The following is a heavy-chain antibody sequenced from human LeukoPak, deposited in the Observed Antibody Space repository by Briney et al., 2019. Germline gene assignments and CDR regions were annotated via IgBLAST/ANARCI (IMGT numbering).Heavy chain of an antibody. D-gene: IGHD2-21*02. J-gene: IGHJ4*02. CDR1: GFTFSDYY. CDR2: ISSSSSYT. Sequence: GGSLRLSCAASGFTFSDYYMSWIRQAPGKGLEWVSYISSSSSYTNYADSVKGRFTISRDNAKNSLYLQMNSLRAEDTAVYYCARVPVAAYCGGDCSAGYWGQGTLVTVSS. CDR3: ARVPVAAYCGGDCSAGY. V-gene: IGHV3-11*06.